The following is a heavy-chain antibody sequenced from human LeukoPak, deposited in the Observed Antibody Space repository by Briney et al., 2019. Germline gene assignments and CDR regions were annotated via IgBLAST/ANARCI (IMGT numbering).Heavy chain of an antibody. V-gene: IGHV1-24*01. D-gene: IGHD2-2*01. CDR1: GYTLTELS. CDR3: ARDDIVVVPAAMSYYYYGMDV. J-gene: IGHJ6*02. CDR2: FDPEDGET. Sequence: ASVKVSCKVSGYTLTELSMHWVRQAPGKGLEWMGGFDPEDGETIYAQKFQGRVTMTTDTSTSTAYMELRSLRSDDTAVYYCARDDIVVVPAAMSYYYYGMDVWGQGTTVTVSS.